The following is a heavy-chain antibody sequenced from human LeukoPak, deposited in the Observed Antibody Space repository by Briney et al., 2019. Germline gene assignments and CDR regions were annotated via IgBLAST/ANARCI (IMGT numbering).Heavy chain of an antibody. Sequence: GGSLRLSCAASGFTFTSYAMGWVRQAPGKGLEWVSSVSGSGDGTYYADSVKGRFTISRDNSKKTLELHMDSLRAEDTAVYYCAKERLGGNYGDYAVDYWGQGTMVTVSS. D-gene: IGHD4-17*01. J-gene: IGHJ4*02. CDR1: GFTFTSYA. V-gene: IGHV3-23*01. CDR2: VSGSGDGT. CDR3: AKERLGGNYGDYAVDY.